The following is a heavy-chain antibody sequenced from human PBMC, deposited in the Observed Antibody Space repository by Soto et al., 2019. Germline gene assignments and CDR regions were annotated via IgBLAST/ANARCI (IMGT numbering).Heavy chain of an antibody. CDR2: LYSTVSS. CDR1: GGSISSYY. D-gene: IGHD4-17*01. J-gene: IGHJ4*02. CDR3: ARASVTTWGGVDS. V-gene: IGHV4-59*01. Sequence: ASETLSLTCTVSGGSISSYYWSWIRRPPGKGLEWIGYLYSTVSSNYNPSLKSRVTMSVDTSKNQFSLKLTSVTAADTAVYYCARASVTTWGGVDSWGQGTQVTVSS.